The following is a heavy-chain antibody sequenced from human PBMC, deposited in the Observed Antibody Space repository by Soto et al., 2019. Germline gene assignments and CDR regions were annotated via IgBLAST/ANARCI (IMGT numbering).Heavy chain of an antibody. CDR2: ISAYNGNT. Sequence: ASVKVSCKASGYTFTSYGISWVRQAPGQGLEWMGWISAYNGNTNYAQKLQGRVTMTTDTSTSTAYMELRSLRSDDTAVYYCARTFLRSTFYDSSGYLDYWGQGTLVTVSS. D-gene: IGHD3-22*01. J-gene: IGHJ4*02. V-gene: IGHV1-18*01. CDR1: GYTFTSYG. CDR3: ARTFLRSTFYDSSGYLDY.